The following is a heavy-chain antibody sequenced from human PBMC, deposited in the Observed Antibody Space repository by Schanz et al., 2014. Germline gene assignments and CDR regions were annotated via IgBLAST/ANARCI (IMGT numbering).Heavy chain of an antibody. D-gene: IGHD3-10*01. J-gene: IGHJ3*02. Sequence: EVHLVESGGGLVQPGGSLRLSCAASGITFSSHSFNWVRQAPGKGLEWVSGLSASGGHTYYADSVKGRFTISRDNSKNTLYLQMNSLRAEDTAVYYCAKGRFGELSAFDIWGQGTMVTVSS. CDR1: GITFSSHS. CDR3: AKGRFGELSAFDI. CDR2: LSASGGHT. V-gene: IGHV3-23*04.